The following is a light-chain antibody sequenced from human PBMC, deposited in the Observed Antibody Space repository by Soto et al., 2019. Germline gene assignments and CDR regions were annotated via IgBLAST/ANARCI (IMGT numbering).Light chain of an antibody. Sequence: EIVLTQSPGTLSFSPGERATLSCRASQSVSSSYLAWYQQKPGQAPRLLIFAASSRASGIPDRFSGSGSGTDFTLTISRLEPEDFALFYCQYHGSSPITFGQGTRLE. CDR3: QYHGSSPIT. V-gene: IGKV3-20*01. CDR1: QSVSSSY. J-gene: IGKJ5*01. CDR2: AAS.